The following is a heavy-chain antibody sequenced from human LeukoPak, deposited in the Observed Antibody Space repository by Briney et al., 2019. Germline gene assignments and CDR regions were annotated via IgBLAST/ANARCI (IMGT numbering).Heavy chain of an antibody. D-gene: IGHD3-3*01. J-gene: IGHJ4*02. Sequence: PSGTLSLTCAVSGGSISSTNWWSWVRQPPGKGLEWIGEIYHSGSTNYNPSLKSRVIISVDKSKNQFSLKLSSVTAADTAVYYCTGNGYYSLEYWGQGTLVTVSS. CDR1: GGSISSTNW. V-gene: IGHV4-4*02. CDR2: IYHSGST. CDR3: TGNGYYSLEY.